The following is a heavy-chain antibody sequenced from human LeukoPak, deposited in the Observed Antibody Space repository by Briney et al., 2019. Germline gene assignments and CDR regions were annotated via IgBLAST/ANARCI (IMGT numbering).Heavy chain of an antibody. CDR3: AKDGAGCQSYCSSTSCYVDY. J-gene: IGHJ4*02. Sequence: PGGSLRLSCAASGFTFSSYAMSWVRQAPGKGLEWVSAISGSGGSTYYADSVKGRFTISRDNSKNTLYLQMNSLRAEDTAVYYCAKDGAGCQSYCSSTSCYVDYWGQGTLVTVSS. CDR1: GFTFSSYA. V-gene: IGHV3-23*01. D-gene: IGHD2-2*01. CDR2: ISGSGGST.